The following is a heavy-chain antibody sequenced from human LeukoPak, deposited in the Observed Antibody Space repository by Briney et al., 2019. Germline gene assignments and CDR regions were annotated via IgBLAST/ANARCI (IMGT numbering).Heavy chain of an antibody. V-gene: IGHV4-61*05. J-gene: IGHJ4*02. CDR1: GGSISSSSYY. CDR3: ARASFGGCSSTSCYHRFRYFDY. Sequence: PSETLSLTRTVSGGSISSSSYYWGWIRQPPGKGLEWIGYIYYSGSTNYNPSLKSRVTISVDTSKNQFSLKLSSVTAADTAVYYCARASFGGCSSTSCYHRFRYFDYWGQGTLVTVSS. D-gene: IGHD2-2*01. CDR2: IYYSGST.